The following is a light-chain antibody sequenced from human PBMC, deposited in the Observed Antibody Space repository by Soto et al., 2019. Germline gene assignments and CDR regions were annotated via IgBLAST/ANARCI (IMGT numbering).Light chain of an antibody. CDR1: QSVSIN. V-gene: IGKV3-15*01. CDR3: QHYNNWPPWT. Sequence: ETVMTQSPATLSVSPGERVTLSCRASQSVSINLAWYQQKPGQAPRLLIYGASTRAPGVPARFGGSGSETEFTLTISGLQSEDFAVYYCQHYNNWPPWTFGQGTRWISN. CDR2: GAS. J-gene: IGKJ1*01.